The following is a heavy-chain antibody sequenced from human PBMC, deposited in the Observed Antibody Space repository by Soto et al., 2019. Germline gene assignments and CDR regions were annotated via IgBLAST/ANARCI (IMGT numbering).Heavy chain of an antibody. CDR2: ISPISDPP. J-gene: IGHJ6*02. CDR3: ATFHHSGYYYAMDV. Sequence: QVQLVQSAAEVRKPGSSVKVSCKVSVGTFVSYAFSWVRQAPGQGLEWMGGISPISDPPKYAQRFQARRTITADDPTRTGYMELRSLRSEDKAVYYCATFHHSGYYYAMDVWGQGTTVTVTS. V-gene: IGHV1-69*01. D-gene: IGHD6-19*01. CDR1: VGTFVSYA.